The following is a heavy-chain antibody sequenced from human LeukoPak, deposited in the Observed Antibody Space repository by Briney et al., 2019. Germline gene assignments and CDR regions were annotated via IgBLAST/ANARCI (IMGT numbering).Heavy chain of an antibody. CDR1: GYTFTSYG. J-gene: IGHJ4*02. CDR2: INPNSGGT. Sequence: ASVKVSCKASGYTFTSYGISWVRQAPGQGLEWMGWINPNSGGTNYAQKFQGRVTMTRDTSISTAYMELSRLRSDDTAVYYCARGSTMNYWGQGTLVTVSS. CDR3: ARGSTMNY. D-gene: IGHD3-22*01. V-gene: IGHV1-2*02.